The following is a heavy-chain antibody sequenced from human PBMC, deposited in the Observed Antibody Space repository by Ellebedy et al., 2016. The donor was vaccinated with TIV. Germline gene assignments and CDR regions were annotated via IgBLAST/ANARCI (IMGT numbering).Heavy chain of an antibody. Sequence: SLKISXAASGFTFDDYAMHWVRQAPGKGLEWVSGISWNSGSIGYADSVKGRFTISRDNAKNSLYLQMNSLRAEDTALYYCAKAVGGSYYSVVDYWGQGTLVTVSS. CDR3: AKAVGGSYYSVVDY. CDR2: ISWNSGSI. CDR1: GFTFDDYA. D-gene: IGHD1-26*01. V-gene: IGHV3-9*01. J-gene: IGHJ4*02.